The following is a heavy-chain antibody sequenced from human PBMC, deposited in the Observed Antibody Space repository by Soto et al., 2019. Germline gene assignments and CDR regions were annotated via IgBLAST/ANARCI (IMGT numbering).Heavy chain of an antibody. CDR3: ARGSATLSVFDFDI. Sequence: SGPTLVNPTQTLTLTWSFSGFSLSTGGVGVGGIRQSPGKAREWLALIYWSGDEHYRPSLKSRLSIIKDTSKNHVVLIMTDLDPADTATYYCARGSATLSVFDFDICGQVNRVT. CDR1: GFSLSTGGVG. J-gene: IGHJ3*02. D-gene: IGHD1-1*01. V-gene: IGHV2-5*01. CDR2: IYWSGDE.